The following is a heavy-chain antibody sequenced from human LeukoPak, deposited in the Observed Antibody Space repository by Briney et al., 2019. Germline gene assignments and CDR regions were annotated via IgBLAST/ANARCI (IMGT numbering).Heavy chain of an antibody. Sequence: SETLSLTCTVSGGSISSYYWSWIRQPARKGLEWIGRIYTSGSTNYNPSLKSRVTMSVDTSKNQFSLRLSSVTAADTAVYYCARVDYSIQYYYYYMDVWGKGTTVTVSS. CDR2: IYTSGST. CDR3: ARVDYSIQYYYYYMDV. J-gene: IGHJ6*03. CDR1: GGSISSYY. D-gene: IGHD4-11*01. V-gene: IGHV4-4*07.